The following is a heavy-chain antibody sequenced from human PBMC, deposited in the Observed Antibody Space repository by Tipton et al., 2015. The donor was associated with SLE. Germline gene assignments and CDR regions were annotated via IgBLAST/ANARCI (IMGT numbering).Heavy chain of an antibody. Sequence: TLSLTCAVSGYSISSGHYWGWIRQPPGKGLEWIASISHSGNTYYNPSLKSRLSMSIDTSKNQVFLRRSSVTAADTAVYYCTRHDYDDNGYYMHYFDYWGQGTLVTVSS. CDR3: TRHDYDDNGYYMHYFDY. CDR1: GYSISSGHY. CDR2: ISHSGNT. V-gene: IGHV4-38-2*01. D-gene: IGHD3-22*01. J-gene: IGHJ4*02.